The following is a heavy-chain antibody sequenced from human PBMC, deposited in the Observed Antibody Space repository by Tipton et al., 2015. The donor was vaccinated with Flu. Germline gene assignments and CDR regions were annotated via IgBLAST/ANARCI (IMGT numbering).Heavy chain of an antibody. V-gene: IGHV4-4*07. J-gene: IGHJ4*02. D-gene: IGHD6-19*01. CDR1: GGSLSGYY. CDR3: ARGQGNSGWRYFDY. Sequence: TLSLTCNVSGGSLSGYYWSWIRQPAGRGLEWIGRIYTSGNTNYSPSLKSRVAMSVDTSKNQFFLKLSSMTAADTAVYYCARGQGNSGWRYFDYWGQGTLVTVSS. CDR2: IYTSGNT.